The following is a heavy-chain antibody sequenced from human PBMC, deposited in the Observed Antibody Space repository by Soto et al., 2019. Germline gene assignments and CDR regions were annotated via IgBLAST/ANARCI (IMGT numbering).Heavy chain of an antibody. Sequence: GGSLRLSCAASGLTFSSYGMHWVRQAPGKGLEWVAVIWYDGSNKYYADSVKGRFTISRDNSKNTLYLQMNSLRAEDTAVYYWESDQIPDGDYYGMDVWGQGTTVTVSS. V-gene: IGHV3-33*01. CDR1: GLTFSSYG. CDR2: IWYDGSNK. D-gene: IGHD2-2*02. CDR3: ESDQIPDGDYYGMDV. J-gene: IGHJ6*02.